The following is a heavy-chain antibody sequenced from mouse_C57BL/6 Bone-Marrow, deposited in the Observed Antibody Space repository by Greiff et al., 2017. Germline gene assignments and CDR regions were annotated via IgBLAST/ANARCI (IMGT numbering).Heavy chain of an antibody. Sequence: QVQLQQPGAELVRPGTSVKLSCKASGYTFTSYWMHWVKQRPGQGLEWIGVIDPCDSDTNYNQKFKGKATLTVDTSSSTAYMQLSSLTSEDSAVYYCARGVRRGGIAYWGQGTLVTVSA. CDR1: GYTFTSYW. V-gene: IGHV1-59*01. CDR3: ARGVRRGGIAY. J-gene: IGHJ3*01. D-gene: IGHD2-14*01. CDR2: IDPCDSDT.